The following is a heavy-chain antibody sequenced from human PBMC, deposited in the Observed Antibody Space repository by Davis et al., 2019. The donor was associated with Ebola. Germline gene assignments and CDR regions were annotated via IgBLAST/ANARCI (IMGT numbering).Heavy chain of an antibody. CDR1: GFTFIH. CDR3: VRDSGYYSHDY. D-gene: IGHD5-12*01. J-gene: IGHJ4*01. Sequence: PGGSLRLSCAASGFTFIHIHWVRQTPGKGLVWVARFDPDGTGTNYADSVKGRFTISRDNAKNTLSLQMNSLRVEDTAVYYCVRDSGYYSHDYWGHGTLVTVSS. V-gene: IGHV3-74*01. CDR2: FDPDGTGT.